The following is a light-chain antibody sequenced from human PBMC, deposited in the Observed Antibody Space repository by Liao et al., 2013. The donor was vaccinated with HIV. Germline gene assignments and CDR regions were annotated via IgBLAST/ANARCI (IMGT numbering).Light chain of an antibody. CDR2: YDT. Sequence: SYVLTQPPSVSVAPGKTARITCGGDNIGDKGVHWYQQKPGQAPLLVIYYDTNRPSGIPERFSGSNPGLTATLTISRAQAMDEADYYCQAWDIGTGVFGTGTKVTV. CDR3: QAWDIGTGV. J-gene: IGLJ1*01. CDR1: NIGDKG. V-gene: IGLV3-21*01.